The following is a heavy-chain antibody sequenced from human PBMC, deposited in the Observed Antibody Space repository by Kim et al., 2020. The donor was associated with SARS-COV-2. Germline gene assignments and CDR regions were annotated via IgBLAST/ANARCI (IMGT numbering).Heavy chain of an antibody. J-gene: IGHJ4*02. D-gene: IGHD4-17*01. Sequence: SVKVSCKASGGTFSSYAISWVRQAPGQGLEWMGGIIPIFGTANYAQKFQGRVTITADESTSTAYMELSSLRSEDTAVYYCARRGRGYGDLNIYDYWGQGTLVTVSS. CDR1: GGTFSSYA. CDR2: IIPIFGTA. V-gene: IGHV1-69*13. CDR3: ARRGRGYGDLNIYDY.